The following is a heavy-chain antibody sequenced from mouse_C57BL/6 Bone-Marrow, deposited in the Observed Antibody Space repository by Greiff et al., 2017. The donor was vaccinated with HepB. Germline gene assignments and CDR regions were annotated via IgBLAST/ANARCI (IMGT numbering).Heavy chain of an antibody. Sequence: EVNLVESEGGLVQSGSSLKLSCTASGFTFRDYYMAWVRQVPEKGLEWVANINYDGSSTYYLDSLKSRFIISRDNAKNILYLQMSSLKSEDTATYYCARARYFDVWGTGTTVTDSS. CDR3: ARARYFDV. CDR2: INYDGSST. V-gene: IGHV5-16*01. J-gene: IGHJ1*03. CDR1: GFTFRDYY.